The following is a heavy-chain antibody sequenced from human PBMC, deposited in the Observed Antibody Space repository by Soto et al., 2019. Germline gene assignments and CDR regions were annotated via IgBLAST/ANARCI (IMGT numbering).Heavy chain of an antibody. Sequence: QVQLVQSGAEVKKPGSSVKVSCTASGGTFRFYTINWVRQVPGQGLEWMGRIIPRLRMANFAQKFQGRVTMTADESTSTAYLDLRSLKSEDTAVYYCATNYGSGSTHFDYWGQGTLVTVSS. CDR2: IIPRLRMA. D-gene: IGHD3-10*01. V-gene: IGHV1-69*02. J-gene: IGHJ4*02. CDR3: ATNYGSGSTHFDY. CDR1: GGTFRFYT.